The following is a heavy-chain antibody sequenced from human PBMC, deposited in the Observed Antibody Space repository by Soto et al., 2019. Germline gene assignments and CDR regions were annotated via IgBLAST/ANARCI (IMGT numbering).Heavy chain of an antibody. CDR2: IYLSVSDT. J-gene: IGHJ4*02. V-gene: IGHV5-51*01. CDR1: GYRFTNYW. D-gene: IGHD2-21*02. Sequence: GQSLKISCKVSGYRFTNYWIGWVRPMPGKGLECMGIIYLSVSDTRYSPSLQGQVTISADKSITTAYPLWNSLSTSDTAMYYCWRFPRRCAGDCFLDHWGQGAVVTVAS. CDR3: WRFPRRCAGDCFLDH.